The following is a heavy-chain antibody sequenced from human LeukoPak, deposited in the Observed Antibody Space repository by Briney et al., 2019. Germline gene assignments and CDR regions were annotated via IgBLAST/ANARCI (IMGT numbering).Heavy chain of an antibody. V-gene: IGHV1-18*01. CDR2: ISAYNGNT. CDR1: GYTFTSYG. D-gene: IGHD3-3*01. Sequence: ASAKVSCKASGYTFTSYGISWVRQAPGQGLEWMGWISAYNGNTNYAQKLQGRVTMTTDTSTSTAYMELRSLRSDDTAVYYCARVYYDFWTYYYGMDVWGQGTTVTVSS. CDR3: ARVYYDFWTYYYGMDV. J-gene: IGHJ6*02.